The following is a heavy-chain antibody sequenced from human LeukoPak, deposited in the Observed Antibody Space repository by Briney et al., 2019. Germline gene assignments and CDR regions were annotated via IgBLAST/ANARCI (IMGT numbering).Heavy chain of an antibody. D-gene: IGHD3-22*01. CDR2: IIPIFGTA. CDR3: ARGSSGYYSAFDY. CDR1: GGTFSSYA. Sequence: ASVKVSCKASGGTFSSYAISWVRQAPGQGLEWMGGIIPIFGTANYAQKFQGRVTMTRDTSTSTVYMELSSLRSEDTAVYYCARGSSGYYSAFDYWGQGTLVIVSS. V-gene: IGHV1-69*05. J-gene: IGHJ4*02.